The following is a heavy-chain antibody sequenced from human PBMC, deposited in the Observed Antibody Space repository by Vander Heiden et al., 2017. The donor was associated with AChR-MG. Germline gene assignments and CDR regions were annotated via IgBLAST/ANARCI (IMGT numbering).Heavy chain of an antibody. CDR3: ARARGSGYPDDH. J-gene: IGHJ4*02. CDR1: GGPSSSYA. V-gene: IGHV1-69*06. CDR2: IIPIFGTA. Sequence: QVQLVQSGAEVKKPGSSVKVSCKSSGGPSSSYAISWVRQVPGQGLEWMGRIIPIFGTANYAQKFQGRVTITADKSTSTAYMELSSLRSEDTAVYYCARARGSGYPDDHWGQGTLVTVSS. D-gene: IGHD3-22*01.